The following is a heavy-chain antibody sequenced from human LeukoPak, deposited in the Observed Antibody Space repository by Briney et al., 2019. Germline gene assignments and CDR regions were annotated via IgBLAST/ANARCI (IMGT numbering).Heavy chain of an antibody. V-gene: IGHV4-34*01. D-gene: IGHD3-9*01. J-gene: IGHJ4*02. CDR3: ARVGRYFDPRVY. CDR2: INHSGST. CDR1: GGSFSGYY. Sequence: SSETLSLTCAVYGGSFSGYYWSWIRQPPGKGLEWIGEINHSGSTNYNPSLKSRVTISVDTSKNQFSLKLSSVTAADTAVYYCARVGRYFDPRVYWGQGTLVTVSS.